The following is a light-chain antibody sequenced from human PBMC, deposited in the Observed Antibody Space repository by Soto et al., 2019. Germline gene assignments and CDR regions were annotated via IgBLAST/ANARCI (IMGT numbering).Light chain of an antibody. CDR1: SSDVGGYNY. V-gene: IGLV2-14*01. CDR2: DVS. J-gene: IGLJ2*01. CDR3: SSYTSSSTDVV. Sequence: QAVVTQPASVSGSPGQSITISCTGTSSDVGGYNYVSWYQQHPGKAPKLMIYDVSNRPSGVSNRFSGSKSGNTAPLTISGLQAEDEADYYCSSYTSSSTDVVFGGGTKLTVL.